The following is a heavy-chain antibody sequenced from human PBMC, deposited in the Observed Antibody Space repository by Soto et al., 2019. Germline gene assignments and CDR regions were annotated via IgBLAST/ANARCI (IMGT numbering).Heavy chain of an antibody. CDR2: IWYDGSSE. J-gene: IGHJ5*02. Sequence: WGFMKLPSEASGFTCGGYGTHWVRQSPGKGLEWVAGIWYDGSSEYYADSVKGRFTISRDESKSTLYLKMNSLRAEDTALYYCARDKPVYSANSWLDPWGKGTLVTGSS. CDR3: ARDKPVYSANSWLDP. D-gene: IGHD1-26*01. V-gene: IGHV3-33*08. CDR1: GFTCGGYG.